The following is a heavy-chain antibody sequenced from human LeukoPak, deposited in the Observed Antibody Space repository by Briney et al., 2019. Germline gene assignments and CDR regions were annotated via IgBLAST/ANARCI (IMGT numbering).Heavy chain of an antibody. Sequence: GGSLRLSCAASGSTFSSYAMSWVRQAPGKGLEWVSAISGSGGSTYYADSVKGRFTVSRDNSKNTLYLQINSLRAEDTAVYYCARARPASDTYYNPEAFDIWGQGTVVTVSS. CDR2: ISGSGGST. J-gene: IGHJ3*02. CDR3: ARARPASDTYYNPEAFDI. CDR1: GSTFSSYA. V-gene: IGHV3-23*01. D-gene: IGHD3-10*01.